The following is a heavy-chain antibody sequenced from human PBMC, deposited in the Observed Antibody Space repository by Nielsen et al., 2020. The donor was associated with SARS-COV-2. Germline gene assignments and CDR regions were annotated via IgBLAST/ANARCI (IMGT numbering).Heavy chain of an antibody. V-gene: IGHV3-7*03. CDR1: GFTFSSYW. D-gene: IGHD3-3*01. CDR3: ARFFAGYFDY. CDR2: IKQDGSEK. J-gene: IGHJ4*02. Sequence: GESLKISCAASGFTFSSYWMSWVRQAPGKGLEWVANIKQDGSEKYYVDSVKGRFTISRDNAKNSLYLQMNSLRAEDTAVYYCARFFAGYFDYWGQGTLVTVSS.